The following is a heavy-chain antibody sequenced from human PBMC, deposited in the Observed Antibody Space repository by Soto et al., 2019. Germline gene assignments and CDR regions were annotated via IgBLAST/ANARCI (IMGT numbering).Heavy chain of an antibody. CDR3: ANLRAVGSSYY. CDR2: TSGSGGST. D-gene: IGHD2-2*01. J-gene: IGHJ4*02. Sequence: GGSLRLSCAASGFTFSSYAMSWVRQAPGKGLEWVSATSGSGGSTYYADSVKGRFTISRDNSKNTLYLQMNSLRAEDTAVYYCANLRAVGSSYYWGQGTLVTVSS. V-gene: IGHV3-23*01. CDR1: GFTFSSYA.